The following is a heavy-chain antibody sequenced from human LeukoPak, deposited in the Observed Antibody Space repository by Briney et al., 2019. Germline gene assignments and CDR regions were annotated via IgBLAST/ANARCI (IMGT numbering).Heavy chain of an antibody. J-gene: IGHJ6*02. V-gene: IGHV1-18*01. D-gene: IGHD4/OR15-4a*01. CDR1: GYTFSSYG. CDR3: ARRKYGADYNGMDV. CDR2: INPQKRDT. Sequence: ASVKVSCKASGYTFSSYGINWVRLAPGRGPEWMASINPQKRDTHYAQNFQGRVTVTAGTSTNTAYMELRSLRSVDTAIYYCARRKYGADYNGMDVWGQGTTVTVSS.